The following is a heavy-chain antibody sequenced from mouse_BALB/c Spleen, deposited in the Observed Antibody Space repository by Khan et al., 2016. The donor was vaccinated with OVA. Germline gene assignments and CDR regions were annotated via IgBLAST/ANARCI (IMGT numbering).Heavy chain of an antibody. D-gene: IGHD2-1*01. CDR1: GFSLTSYG. CDR3: AKQNHGTLYAVDY. J-gene: IGHJ4*01. V-gene: IGHV2-3*01. Sequence: QVRLQQSGPGLVAPSQSLSITCTVSGFSLTSYGVSWVRQPPGKGLEWLGVMWGDGNTNYHSALRSRMSISKDNSKSQVFVKLNSLQTDDTATYYCAKQNHGTLYAVDYWGQGTSVTVSS. CDR2: MWGDGNT.